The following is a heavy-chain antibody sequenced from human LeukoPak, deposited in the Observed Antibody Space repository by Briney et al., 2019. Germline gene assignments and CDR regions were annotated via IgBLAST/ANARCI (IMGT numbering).Heavy chain of an antibody. CDR3: AREEAAAGFDP. V-gene: IGHV4-30-4*01. J-gene: IGHJ5*02. CDR2: IYYSGST. Sequence: SETLSLTCTVSGGSLSSRDYYWSWIRQPRGKGLEWLGYIYYSGSTYYNPSLKSRVTISVDTSKNQFSLKLSSVTAADTAVYYCAREEAAAGFDPWGQGTLVTVSA. D-gene: IGHD6-13*01. CDR1: GGSLSSRDYY.